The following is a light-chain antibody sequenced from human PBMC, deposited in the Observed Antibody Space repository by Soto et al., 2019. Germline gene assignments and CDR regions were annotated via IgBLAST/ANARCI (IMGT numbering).Light chain of an antibody. CDR1: QSISTD. Sequence: EIVLTQSPATLSLSPGARATLSCRASQSISTDLDWYQQKPGQDPRLLIYDASNRAPRIPARVGGSGSGTDFTLTISSLETEDFAVYHCQQRSEWPRTFGQGTKWIS. V-gene: IGKV3-11*01. CDR3: QQRSEWPRT. J-gene: IGKJ1*01. CDR2: DAS.